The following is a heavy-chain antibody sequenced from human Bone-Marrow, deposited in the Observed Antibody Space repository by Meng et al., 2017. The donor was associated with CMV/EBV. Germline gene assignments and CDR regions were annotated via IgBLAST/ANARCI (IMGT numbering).Heavy chain of an antibody. CDR2: INPNSGGT. J-gene: IGHJ4*02. V-gene: IGHV1-2*02. CDR1: GYTFTGYY. Sequence: ASVKVSCKASGYTFTGYYIHWVRQAPGQGLEWMGWINPNSGGTSYAQNFQDRVTMTTDTSTSTAYMELRSLTSDDTAIYFCARDRRPYCSGDCYSDFDLWGQGTPVTVSS. CDR3: ARDRRPYCSGDCYSDFDL. D-gene: IGHD2-21*01.